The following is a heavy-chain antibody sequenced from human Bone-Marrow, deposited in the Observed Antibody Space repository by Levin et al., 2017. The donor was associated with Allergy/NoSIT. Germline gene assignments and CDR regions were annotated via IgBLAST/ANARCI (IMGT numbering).Heavy chain of an antibody. V-gene: IGHV3-30*04. J-gene: IGHJ4*02. D-gene: IGHD3-3*01. CDR2: ISYDGSNK. Sequence: GESLKISCAASGFTFSSYAMHWVRQAPGKGLEWVAVISYDGSNKYYADSVKGRFTISRDNSKNTLYLQMNSLRAEDTAVYYCARGYDFWSGYYLWGQGTLVTVSS. CDR3: ARGYDFWSGYYL. CDR1: GFTFSSYA.